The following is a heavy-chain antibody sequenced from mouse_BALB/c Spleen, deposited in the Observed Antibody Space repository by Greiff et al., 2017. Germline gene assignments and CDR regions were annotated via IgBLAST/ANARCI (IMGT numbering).Heavy chain of an antibody. Sequence: EVQLVESGGGLVQPGGSLKLSCEASGFTFSSYTMSWVRQTPEKRLEWVAYISNGGGSTYYPDTVKGRFTISRDNAKNTLYLQMSSLKSEDTAMYYCARHGTARATLDFDYWGQGTTLTVSS. CDR1: GFTFSSYT. V-gene: IGHV5-12-2*01. J-gene: IGHJ2*01. CDR3: ARHGTARATLDFDY. D-gene: IGHD3-2*01. CDR2: ISNGGGST.